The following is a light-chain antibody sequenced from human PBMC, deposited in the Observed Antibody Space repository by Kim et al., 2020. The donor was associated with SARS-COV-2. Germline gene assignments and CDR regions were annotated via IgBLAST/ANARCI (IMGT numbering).Light chain of an antibody. V-gene: IGLV1-47*01. Sequence: GQSVTLSCSGSRSNIGNNFVYWYQQLPGAAPKLLVYRNHERPSGVPDRFSGSKSDTSASLAITGLRSADEADYYCASWDDGLNGPVFGGGTQLTVL. CDR3: ASWDDGLNGPV. J-gene: IGLJ3*02. CDR1: RSNIGNNF. CDR2: RNH.